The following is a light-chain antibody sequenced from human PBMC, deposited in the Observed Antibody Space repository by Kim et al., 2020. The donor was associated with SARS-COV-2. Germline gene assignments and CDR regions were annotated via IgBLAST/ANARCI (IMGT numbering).Light chain of an antibody. CDR3: SSYRSSSTYV. CDR1: SSDIGTYRY. Sequence: QSALTQPASVSGSPGQSITISCTGTSSDIGTYRYVSWYQQHPGKAPKLMIYDVNKRPSGVSNRFSGSKSGNTASLTISGLQAEDEAEYYCSSYRSSSTYVFGTGTKVTVL. V-gene: IGLV2-14*03. J-gene: IGLJ1*01. CDR2: DVN.